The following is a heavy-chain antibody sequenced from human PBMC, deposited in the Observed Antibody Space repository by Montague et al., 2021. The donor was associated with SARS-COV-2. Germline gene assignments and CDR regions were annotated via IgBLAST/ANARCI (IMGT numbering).Heavy chain of an antibody. CDR1: GGSINNYY. CDR3: ARHLAVGTSGFDI. CDR2: IHYTGSA. V-gene: IGHV4-59*08. J-gene: IGHJ3*02. Sequence: SETLSLTCTVSGGSINNYYWSWIRQPPAKGPEWIAFIHYTGSANYNPSLKSRATISVDPYKSQCSLKLTSVTAADAALYYCARHLAVGTSGFDIWGQGTMVTVSS. D-gene: IGHD6-19*01.